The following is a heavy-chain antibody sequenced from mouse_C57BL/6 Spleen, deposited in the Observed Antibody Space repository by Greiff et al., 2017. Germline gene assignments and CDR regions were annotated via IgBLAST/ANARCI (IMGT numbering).Heavy chain of an antibody. D-gene: IGHD1-1*01. CDR1: GYSITSGYY. CDR3: ARDYSDWYCDV. V-gene: IGHV3-6*01. CDR2: ISYDGSN. Sequence: ESGPGLVKPSQSLSLTCSVTGYSITSGYYWNWIRQFPGNKLEWMGYISYDGSNNYNPSLKNRISITRDTSKNQFFLKLNSVTTEDTATYYCARDYSDWYCDVWGTGTTVTVSS. J-gene: IGHJ1*03.